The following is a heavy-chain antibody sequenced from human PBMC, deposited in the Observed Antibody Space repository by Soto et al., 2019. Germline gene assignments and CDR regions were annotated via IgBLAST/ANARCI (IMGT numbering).Heavy chain of an antibody. D-gene: IGHD3-22*01. CDR2: ISWNSGSI. CDR1: GFTFDDYA. Sequence: GGSLRLCCAASGFTFDDYAMHWVRQAPGKGLEWVSGISWNSGSIGYADSVKGRFTISRDNAKNSLYLQMNSLRAEDTALYYCAKGSYSSGYSPFDYWGQGTLVTVSS. J-gene: IGHJ4*02. V-gene: IGHV3-9*01. CDR3: AKGSYSSGYSPFDY.